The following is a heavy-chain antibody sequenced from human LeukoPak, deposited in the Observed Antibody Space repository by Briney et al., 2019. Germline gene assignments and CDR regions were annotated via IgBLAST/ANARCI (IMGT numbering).Heavy chain of an antibody. D-gene: IGHD6-19*01. V-gene: IGHV3-11*01. J-gene: IGHJ4*01. CDR3: AKGIYSSGWSYFDY. CDR2: ISSSGSTI. Sequence: GGSLRLSCAASGFTFSDYYMSWICQAPGKGLEWVSYISSSGSTIYYADSVKGRFTISRDNAKNSLYLQMNSLRAEDTAVYYCAKGIYSSGWSYFDYWGHGTLVTVSS. CDR1: GFTFSDYY.